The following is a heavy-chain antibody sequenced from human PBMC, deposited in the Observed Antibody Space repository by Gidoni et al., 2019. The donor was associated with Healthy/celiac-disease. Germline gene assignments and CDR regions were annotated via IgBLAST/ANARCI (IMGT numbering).Heavy chain of an antibody. D-gene: IGHD3-22*01. J-gene: IGHJ3*02. CDR1: GYSFTSYW. CDR2: IYPGDSDT. V-gene: IGHV5-51*01. CDR3: ASRADYYYDSSGYLGDAFDI. Sequence: EVQLVQSVAEVKKSGESLKISCKGSGYSFTSYWLGWVRQMPGKGLEWMGIIYPGDSDTRYSPSFQGQVTISADKSISTAYLQWSSLKASDTAMYYCASRADYYYDSSGYLGDAFDIWGQGTMVTVSS.